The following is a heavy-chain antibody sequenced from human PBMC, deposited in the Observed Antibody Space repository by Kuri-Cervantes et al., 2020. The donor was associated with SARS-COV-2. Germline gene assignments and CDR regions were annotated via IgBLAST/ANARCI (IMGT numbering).Heavy chain of an antibody. J-gene: IGHJ2*01. CDR3: AKDRSSSWLWYFDL. CDR2: IKQDGSEK. D-gene: IGHD6-13*01. V-gene: IGHV3-7*01. CDR1: GFTFSSYW. Sequence: GGSLRLSCAASGFTFSSYWMSWVRQAPGKGLEWVANIKQDGSEKYYVDSVKGRFTISRDNAKNSPYLQMNSLRAEDTAVYYCAKDRSSSWLWYFDLWGRGTLVTVSS.